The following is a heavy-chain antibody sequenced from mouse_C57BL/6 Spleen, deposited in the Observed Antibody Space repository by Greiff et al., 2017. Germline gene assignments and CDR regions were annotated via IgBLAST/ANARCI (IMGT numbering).Heavy chain of an antibody. J-gene: IGHJ1*03. CDR1: GYTFTSYW. CDR2: IYPGSGST. V-gene: IGHV1-55*01. CDR3: ATPYGSSYDWYFDV. Sequence: QVQLQQPGAELVKPGASVKMSCKASGYTFTSYWITWVKQRPGQGLEWIGDIYPGSGSTNYNEKFKSKATLTVDTSSSTAYMQLSSLTSEDSAVYYGATPYGSSYDWYFDVWGTGTTVTVSS. D-gene: IGHD1-1*01.